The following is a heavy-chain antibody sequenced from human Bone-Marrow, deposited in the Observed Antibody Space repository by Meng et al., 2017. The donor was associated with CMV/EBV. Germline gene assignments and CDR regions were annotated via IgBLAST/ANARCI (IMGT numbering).Heavy chain of an antibody. Sequence: GESLKISCAASGFTFSSYEMNWVRQAPGKGLEWVSAISGSGGSTYYADSVKGRFTISRDNSKNTLYLQMNSLRAEDTAVYYCAKVYDFWSGYFHWGQGTLVTVSS. J-gene: IGHJ4*02. CDR2: ISGSGGST. V-gene: IGHV3-23*01. CDR3: AKVYDFWSGYFH. CDR1: GFTFSSYE. D-gene: IGHD3-3*01.